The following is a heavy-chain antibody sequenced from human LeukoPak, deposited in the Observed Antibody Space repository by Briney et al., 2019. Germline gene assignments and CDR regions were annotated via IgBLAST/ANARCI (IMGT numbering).Heavy chain of an antibody. Sequence: SETLSLTCTVSGGSISSYYWSWIRQPAGKGLEWVGRIYTSGSTNYNPSLKSRVTMSVDTSKNQFSLKLSSVTAADTAVYYCARVQLERRSRNYYYYYMDVWGKGTTVTISS. CDR2: IYTSGST. CDR3: ARVQLERRSRNYYYYYMDV. CDR1: GGSISSYY. J-gene: IGHJ6*03. D-gene: IGHD1-1*01. V-gene: IGHV4-4*07.